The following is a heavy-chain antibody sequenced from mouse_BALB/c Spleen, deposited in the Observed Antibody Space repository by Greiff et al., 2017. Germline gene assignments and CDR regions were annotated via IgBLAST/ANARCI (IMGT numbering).Heavy chain of an antibody. CDR2: ISSGGGST. J-gene: IGHJ3*01. V-gene: IGHV5-12-1*01. CDR3: ARHDYYGNYWFAY. CDR1: GFAFSSYD. D-gene: IGHD2-1*01. Sequence: DVMLVESGGGLVKPGGSLKLSCAASGFAFSSYDMSWVRQTPEKRLEWVAYISSGGGSTYYPDTVKGRFTISRDNAKNTLYLQMSSLKSEDTAMYYCARHDYYGNYWFAYWGQGTLVTVSA.